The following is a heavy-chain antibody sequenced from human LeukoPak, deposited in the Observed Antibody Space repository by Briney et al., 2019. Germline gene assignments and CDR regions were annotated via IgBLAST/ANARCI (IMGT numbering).Heavy chain of an antibody. J-gene: IGHJ6*03. CDR3: ASAFEAVTKYYYYMDV. CDR2: IYYSGST. V-gene: IGHV4-30-4*08. D-gene: IGHD4-11*01. Sequence: PSQTLSLTCTVSGGSISSGDYYRSWIRQPPGKGLEWIGYIYYSGSTYYNPSLKSRVTISVDTSKNQFSLKLSSVTAADTAVYYCASAFEAVTKYYYYMDVWGKGTTVTVSS. CDR1: GGSISSGDYY.